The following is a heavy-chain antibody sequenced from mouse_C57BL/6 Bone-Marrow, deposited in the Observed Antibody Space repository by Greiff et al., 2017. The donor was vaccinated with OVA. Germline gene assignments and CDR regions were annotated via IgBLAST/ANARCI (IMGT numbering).Heavy chain of an antibody. CDR3: AREGVVAPHWYFDV. Sequence: QVQLQQPGAELVKPGASVKLSCKASGYTFTSYWMHWVTQRPGQGLEWIGMIHPNSGSTNYNEKFKSKATLTVDKSSSTAYMQLSSLTSEDSAVYYCAREGVVAPHWYFDVWGTGTTVTVSS. V-gene: IGHV1-64*01. CDR1: GYTFTSYW. D-gene: IGHD1-1*01. CDR2: IHPNSGST. J-gene: IGHJ1*03.